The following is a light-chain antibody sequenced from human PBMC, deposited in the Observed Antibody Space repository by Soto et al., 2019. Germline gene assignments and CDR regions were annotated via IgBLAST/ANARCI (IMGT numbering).Light chain of an antibody. CDR2: ENN. V-gene: IGLV1-51*02. CDR3: ATWDSSLSAGV. CDR1: SSNTGNNY. J-gene: IGLJ1*01. Sequence: QSVLTQPPSVSAAPGQKVTISCSGSSSNTGNNYVSWYQQLPGTAPKLLIYENNKRPSGIPERFSGSKSGTSATLGITGLQTGDEADYYCATWDSSLSAGVFGTGTKLTVL.